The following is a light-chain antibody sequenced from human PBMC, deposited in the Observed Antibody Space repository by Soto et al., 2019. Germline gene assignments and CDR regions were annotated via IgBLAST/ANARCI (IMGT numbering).Light chain of an antibody. J-gene: IGLJ1*01. CDR1: GNDVGGYTF. CDR2: DVN. V-gene: IGLV2-14*03. Sequence: QSALTQPASVSGSPGQSICISCTGTGNDVGGYTFVSWYQQHPDKVPKLVIFDVNRRPSGVSDRFSGSKSVNAASLTISGLQAEDEADYYCCSYTATTTYVFGTGTKVTVL. CDR3: CSYTATTTYV.